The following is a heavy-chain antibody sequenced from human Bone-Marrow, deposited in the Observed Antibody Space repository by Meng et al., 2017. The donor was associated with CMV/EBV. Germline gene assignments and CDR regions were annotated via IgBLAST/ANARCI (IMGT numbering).Heavy chain of an antibody. Sequence: GGSLRLSCAASGFTFSDYYMSWIRQAPGKGLEWVSYISSSGSTIYYADSVKGRFAISRDNSKNTLYLQMNSLRAEDTAVYYCAKAQRHSYIVVVPAAFDYWGQGTLVTVSS. D-gene: IGHD2-2*01. CDR2: ISSSGSTI. CDR3: AKAQRHSYIVVVPAAFDY. CDR1: GFTFSDYY. J-gene: IGHJ4*02. V-gene: IGHV3-11*01.